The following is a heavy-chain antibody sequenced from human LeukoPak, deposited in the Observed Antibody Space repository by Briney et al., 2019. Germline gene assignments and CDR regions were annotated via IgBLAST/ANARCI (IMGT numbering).Heavy chain of an antibody. CDR2: INPSGGST. J-gene: IGHJ5*02. D-gene: IGHD5-24*01. V-gene: IGHV1-46*01. CDR1: GYTFTSYY. CDR3: ARDGEMATTESRGFDP. Sequence: ASVKVSCKASGYTFTSYYMHWVRQAPGQGLEWMGLINPSGGSTSYAQKSQGRVTMTRDTSTSTVYMELSSLRSEDTAVYYCARDGEMATTESRGFDPWGQGTLVTVSS.